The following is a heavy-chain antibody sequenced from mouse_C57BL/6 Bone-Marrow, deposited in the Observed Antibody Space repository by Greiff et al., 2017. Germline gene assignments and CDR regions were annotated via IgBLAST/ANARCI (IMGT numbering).Heavy chain of an antibody. CDR3: ARLYYDYDAYAMDY. Sequence: VKLQESGAELVRPGTSVKMSCKASGYTFTNYWIGWAKQRPGHGLEWIGDIYPGGGYTNYNEKFKGKATLTADKSSSTAYMQFSSLTSEDSAIYYCARLYYDYDAYAMDYWGQGTSVTVSS. V-gene: IGHV1-63*01. CDR1: GYTFTNYW. J-gene: IGHJ4*01. D-gene: IGHD2-4*01. CDR2: IYPGGGYT.